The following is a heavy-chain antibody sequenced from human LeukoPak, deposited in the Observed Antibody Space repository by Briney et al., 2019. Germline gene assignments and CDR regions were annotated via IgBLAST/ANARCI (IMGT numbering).Heavy chain of an antibody. CDR1: GYTFTRYW. Sequence: GESLKISCKGSGYTFTRYWIAWVRQMPGKGLQWMGIIYPGDSDTGYSPSFQGQVTISADKSISTAYLQWGSLQASDTAMHFCAKCYYGSGSYYNVFCDYWGQGTLVTVSS. V-gene: IGHV5-51*01. J-gene: IGHJ4*02. D-gene: IGHD3-10*01. CDR2: IYPGDSDT. CDR3: AKCYYGSGSYYNVFCDY.